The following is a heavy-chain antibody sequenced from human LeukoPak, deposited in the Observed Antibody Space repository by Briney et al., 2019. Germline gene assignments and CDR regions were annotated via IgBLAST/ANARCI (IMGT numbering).Heavy chain of an antibody. D-gene: IGHD6-6*01. V-gene: IGHV3-30*04. CDR1: GFTFSDYA. CDR3: ARVVVSSSSDYFDY. Sequence: GRSLRLSCAASGFTFSDYAMHWVRQAPGKGLEWLAVISHDGNKKYYADSVKGRFTISRDTSKNTLYLQMNSLRAEDTAEYYCARVVVSSSSDYFDYWGQGTLVTVSS. J-gene: IGHJ4*02. CDR2: ISHDGNKK.